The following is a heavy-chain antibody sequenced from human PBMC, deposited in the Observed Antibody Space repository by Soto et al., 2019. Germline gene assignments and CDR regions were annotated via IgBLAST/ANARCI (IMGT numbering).Heavy chain of an antibody. CDR3: ARIDRYCSSTSCYAIDY. D-gene: IGHD2-2*01. J-gene: IGHJ4*02. CDR1: GGSFSGYY. V-gene: IGHV4-34*01. Sequence: SETLSLTCAVYGGSFSGYYWSWIRQPPGKGLEWIGEINHSGSTNYNPSLKSRVTISVDTSKNQFSLKLSSVTAADTAVYYCARIDRYCSSTSCYAIDYWGQGTLVTVSS. CDR2: INHSGST.